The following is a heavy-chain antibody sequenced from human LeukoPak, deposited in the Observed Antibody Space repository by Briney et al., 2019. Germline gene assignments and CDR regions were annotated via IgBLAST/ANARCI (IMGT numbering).Heavy chain of an antibody. CDR3: VRDTGGYDYYYYGMDV. CDR2: IIPILGIA. CDR1: GGTFSSYA. V-gene: IGHV1-69*04. D-gene: IGHD5-12*01. Sequence: GASVKVSCKASGGTFSSYAISWVRQAPGQGLEWMGRIIPILGIANYAQKFQGRVTITADKSTSTAYMELSSLRSEDTAVYYCVRDTGGYDYYYYGMDVWGQGTTVTVSS. J-gene: IGHJ6*02.